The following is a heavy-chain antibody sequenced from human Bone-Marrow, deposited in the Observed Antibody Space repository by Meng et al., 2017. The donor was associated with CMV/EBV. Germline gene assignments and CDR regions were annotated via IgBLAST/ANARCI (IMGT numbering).Heavy chain of an antibody. Sequence: ASVKVSCKASGYTFASYYIHWVRQAPGQGLEWMGWINPNSGGTNYAQKFQGRVTVTRDTSISTAYMELSRLGSDDTAMYYCARDGSGPNNWFDPWGQGTLVTVSS. CDR2: INPNSGGT. J-gene: IGHJ5*02. V-gene: IGHV1-2*02. CDR1: GYTFASYY. CDR3: ARDGSGPNNWFDP. D-gene: IGHD3-3*01.